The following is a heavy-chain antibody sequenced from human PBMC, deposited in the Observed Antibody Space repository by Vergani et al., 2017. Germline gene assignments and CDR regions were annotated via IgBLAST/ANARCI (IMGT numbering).Heavy chain of an antibody. Sequence: QVQLVQSGAEVKKPGASVKVSCKASGYTFTGYYMHWVRQAPGQGLEWMGWINPNSGGTNYAQKFQGWVTMTRDTSISTAYMELSRLRSDDTAVYYCARDYYYDSSGYYEGDVYFDYWGQGTLVTVSS. CDR1: GYTFTGYY. V-gene: IGHV1-2*04. J-gene: IGHJ4*02. D-gene: IGHD3-22*01. CDR2: INPNSGGT. CDR3: ARDYYYDSSGYYEGDVYFDY.